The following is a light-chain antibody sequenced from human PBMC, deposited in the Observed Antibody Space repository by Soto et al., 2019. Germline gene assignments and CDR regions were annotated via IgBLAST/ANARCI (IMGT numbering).Light chain of an antibody. CDR2: GAS. V-gene: IGKV3-15*01. CDR3: QQYDDWPWT. Sequence: EIVLTQSPATLSVSPGDRATLSCRASQSVNSNLAWYHLKPGQAPRLLIYGASIRAAGIPARFTGSESGTEFTLSISSLQSEDFVVYYCQQYDDWPWTFGHGTKVDIK. J-gene: IGKJ1*01. CDR1: QSVNSN.